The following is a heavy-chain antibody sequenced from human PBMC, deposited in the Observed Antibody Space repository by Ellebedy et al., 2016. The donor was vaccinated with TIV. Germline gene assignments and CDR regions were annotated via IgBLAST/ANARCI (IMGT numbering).Heavy chain of an antibody. CDR3: ARDSGAYCGGDCYNIDY. V-gene: IGHV1-69*04. J-gene: IGHJ4*02. CDR2: IIPILGIA. D-gene: IGHD2-21*02. CDR1: GGTFSSYG. Sequence: AASVKVSCKASGGTFSSYGISWVRQAPGQGLEWVGRIIPILGIANYAQKFQGRVTITADKSTSTAYMELSSLRSEDTAVYYCARDSGAYCGGDCYNIDYWGQGTLVTVSS.